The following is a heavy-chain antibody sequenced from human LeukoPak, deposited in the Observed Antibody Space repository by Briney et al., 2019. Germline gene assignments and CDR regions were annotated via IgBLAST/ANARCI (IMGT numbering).Heavy chain of an antibody. CDR1: GFTFDDYA. CDR3: ARGRGTRSQGWFDP. Sequence: GGSLRLSCAASGFTFDDYAMHWVRQAPGKGLEWVSGISWNSGSIGYADSVKGRFTISRDNAKNSLYLQMNSLRAEDTALYYCARGRGTRSQGWFDPWGQGTLVTVSS. D-gene: IGHD1-1*01. J-gene: IGHJ5*02. V-gene: IGHV3-9*01. CDR2: ISWNSGSI.